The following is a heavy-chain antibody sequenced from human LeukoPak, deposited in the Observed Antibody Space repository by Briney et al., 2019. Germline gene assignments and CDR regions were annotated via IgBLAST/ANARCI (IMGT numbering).Heavy chain of an antibody. CDR1: GFTISNYW. J-gene: IGHJ4*02. CDR2: ISSDGTNT. D-gene: IGHD3-22*01. CDR3: ARTSYDTGGYFEV. Sequence: PGGSLSLSCAASGFTISNYWMHWVSQAPGNGRVWVSRISSDGTNTNYADSVKGRFTIPRDNTKNTLYLQMNSLGAEDTAVYYCARTSYDTGGYFEVWGQGTLVTVSS. V-gene: IGHV3-74*01.